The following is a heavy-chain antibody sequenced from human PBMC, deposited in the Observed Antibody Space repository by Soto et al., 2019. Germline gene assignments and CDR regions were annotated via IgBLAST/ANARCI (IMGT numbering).Heavy chain of an antibody. CDR1: GFTFRSYA. D-gene: IGHD3-22*01. CDR3: AKSYFDSSGFDS. V-gene: IGHV3-23*01. J-gene: IGHJ5*01. Sequence: GGSLRLSCAASGFTFRSYALSWVRQAPGKGLEWVSTVSDTGISTYYAGSVTGRFTISRDNSRNTVYLQMNSLRAEDTAVYYCAKSYFDSSGFDSWGLGTLVTVSS. CDR2: VSDTGIST.